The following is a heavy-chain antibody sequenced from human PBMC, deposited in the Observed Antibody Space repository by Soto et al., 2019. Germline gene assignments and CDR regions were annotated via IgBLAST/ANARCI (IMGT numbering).Heavy chain of an antibody. D-gene: IGHD2-15*01. J-gene: IGHJ4*02. V-gene: IGHV4-39*01. CDR1: GGSIANNNYF. Sequence: SETLSLTCTVSGGSIANNNYFWGWVRQPPGKGLEWIGSAAYSGGTYKNPSLKSRVTVSVDTSKNQFSLKLTSVTAADTAVYYCAKVVVGATSHSDFDSGGQGTLVTVSS. CDR3: AKVVVGATSHSDFDS. CDR2: AAYSGGT.